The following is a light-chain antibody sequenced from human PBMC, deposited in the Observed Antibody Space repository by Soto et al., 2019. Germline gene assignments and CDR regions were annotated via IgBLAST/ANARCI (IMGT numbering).Light chain of an antibody. CDR1: QSVSNNY. CDR2: GAS. V-gene: IGKV3-20*01. CDR3: QHYASSPYT. Sequence: EIVLTQSPGTLSLSPGERATLSCRASQSVSNNYLAWYQQKPGQAPRLLIYGASSRATGIPDRFSGSGSGTDFTLIISRLEPEDFPVYYCQHYASSPYTFGQRTKMEIK. J-gene: IGKJ2*01.